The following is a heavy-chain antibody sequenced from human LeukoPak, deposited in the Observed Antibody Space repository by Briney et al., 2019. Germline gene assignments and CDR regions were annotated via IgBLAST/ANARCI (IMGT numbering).Heavy chain of an antibody. D-gene: IGHD3-22*01. CDR1: GLTLSNYG. Sequence: PGGSLRLSCAVSGLTLSNYGMSWVRQAPGKGLEWVAGISDSGGRTNYADSVKGPFTISRDNPKNTLYLQMNSLRAEDTAVYFCAKRGVVIRVILVGFHKEAYYFDSWGQGALVTVSS. J-gene: IGHJ4*02. V-gene: IGHV3-23*01. CDR2: ISDSGGRT. CDR3: AKRGVVIRVILVGFHKEAYYFDS.